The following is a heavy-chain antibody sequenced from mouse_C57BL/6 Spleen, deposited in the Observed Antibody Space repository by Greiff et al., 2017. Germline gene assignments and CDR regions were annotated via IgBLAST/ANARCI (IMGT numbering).Heavy chain of an antibody. CDR1: GFTFSDAW. CDR2: IRNKANNHPT. J-gene: IGHJ1*03. V-gene: IGHV6-6*01. CDR3: TRPTTVVADWYFDV. Sequence: EVKVVESGGGLVQPGGSMKLSCAASGFTFSDAWMDWVRQSPEKGLEWVAEIRNKANNHPTYYAESVKGRFTISRDDSKSSVYLQMNSLRAEDTGMYYCTRPTTVVADWYFDVWGTGTTVTVSS. D-gene: IGHD1-1*01.